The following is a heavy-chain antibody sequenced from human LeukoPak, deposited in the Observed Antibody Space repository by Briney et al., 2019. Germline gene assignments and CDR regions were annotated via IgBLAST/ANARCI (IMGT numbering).Heavy chain of an antibody. CDR3: ARGDRPREIPPLIRKKNAFDI. V-gene: IGHV3-30*03. CDR1: GFTFSSYG. J-gene: IGHJ3*02. CDR2: ISYDGSNK. Sequence: PGGSLRLSCAASGFTFSSYGMHWVRQAPGKGLEWVAVISYDGSNKYYADSVKGRFAISRDNAKNSLYLQMNSLRAEDAAVYYCARGDRPREIPPLIRKKNAFDIWGQGTMVTVSS. D-gene: IGHD2-8*01.